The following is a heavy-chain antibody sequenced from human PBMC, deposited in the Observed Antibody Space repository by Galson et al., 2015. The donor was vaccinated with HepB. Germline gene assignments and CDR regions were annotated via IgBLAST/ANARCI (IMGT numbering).Heavy chain of an antibody. D-gene: IGHD3-10*01. J-gene: IGHJ5*02. CDR1: GGTFSSYA. CDR3: ASNPQGFDRWFDP. Sequence: SGGTFSSYAISWVRQAPGQGLEWMGGIIPILGIANYAQKFQGRVTITADKSTSTAYMELSSLRSEDTAVYYCASNPQGFDRWFDPWGQGTLVTVSS. CDR2: IIPILGIA. V-gene: IGHV1-69*10.